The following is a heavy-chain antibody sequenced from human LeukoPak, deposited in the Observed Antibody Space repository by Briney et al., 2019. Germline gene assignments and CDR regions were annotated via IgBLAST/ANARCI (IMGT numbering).Heavy chain of an antibody. Sequence: ETLSLTCTVSGGSISSYYWSWVRQAPGKGLEWVSAISGSGGSTYYADSVKGRFTIPRDNSKNTLYLQMNSLRAEDTAVYYCAKSSMIVEDFDYWGQGTLVTVSS. CDR1: GGSISSYY. V-gene: IGHV3-23*01. D-gene: IGHD3-22*01. CDR2: ISGSGGST. J-gene: IGHJ4*02. CDR3: AKSSMIVEDFDY.